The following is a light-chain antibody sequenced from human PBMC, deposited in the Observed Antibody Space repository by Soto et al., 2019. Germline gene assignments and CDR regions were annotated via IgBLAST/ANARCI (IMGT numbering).Light chain of an antibody. J-gene: IGKJ2*01. CDR1: QSVNSN. CDR3: QQYNGWPPYT. Sequence: EIVMTQSPATLSVSPGERATLSCRASQSVNSNLAWYQQIPGQAPRLLIYGASTRATGIPARFSGSGSGTEFTLTISSLQSEDSAVYYCQQYNGWPPYTFGQGTKLEIK. V-gene: IGKV3-15*01. CDR2: GAS.